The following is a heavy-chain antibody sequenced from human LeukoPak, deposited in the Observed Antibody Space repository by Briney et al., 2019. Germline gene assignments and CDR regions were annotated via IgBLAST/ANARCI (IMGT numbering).Heavy chain of an antibody. CDR3: ASSGGNSPSI. Sequence: PGTSLRLSCAASGFTFSSNAMHWVRQAPGKGLEWLSYISSSSSTIYYADSVKGRFTISRDNAKNSLYLQMNSLRDEDTAVYYCASSGGNSPSIWGQGTMVTVSS. V-gene: IGHV3-48*02. J-gene: IGHJ3*02. CDR1: GFTFSSNA. CDR2: ISSSSSTI. D-gene: IGHD4-23*01.